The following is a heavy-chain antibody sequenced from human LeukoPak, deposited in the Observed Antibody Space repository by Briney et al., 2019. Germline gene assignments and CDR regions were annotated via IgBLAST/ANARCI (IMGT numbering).Heavy chain of an antibody. V-gene: IGHV3-23*01. Sequence: GGSLRLSCVPSGITFSNSALSWVRQAPGKGLEWVSTITKSGDQTHYADSVRGLFIISRDIFKNTLYLQMNSLRAEDTAVYYCAAYSSCDYWGQGTLVTVSS. J-gene: IGHJ4*02. CDR2: ITKSGDQT. CDR3: AAYSSCDY. CDR1: GITFSNSA. D-gene: IGHD6-6*01.